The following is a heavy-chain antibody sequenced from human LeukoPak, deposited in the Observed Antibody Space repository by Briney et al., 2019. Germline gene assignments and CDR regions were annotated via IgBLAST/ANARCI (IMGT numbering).Heavy chain of an antibody. D-gene: IGHD7-27*01. Sequence: SVKVSCKASGYTFTGYYMHWVRQAPGQGLEWMGGIIPIFGTANYAQKFQGRVTITADESTSTAYMELSSPRSEDTAVYYCARGLGIPYYFDYWGQGTLVTVSS. V-gene: IGHV1-69*13. CDR1: GYTFTGYY. CDR3: ARGLGIPYYFDY. CDR2: IIPIFGTA. J-gene: IGHJ4*02.